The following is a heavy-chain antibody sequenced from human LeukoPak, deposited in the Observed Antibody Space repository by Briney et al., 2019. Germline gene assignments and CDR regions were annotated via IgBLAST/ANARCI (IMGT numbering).Heavy chain of an antibody. CDR3: ATVLGSESIAARPDWFDP. CDR2: IYHSGST. J-gene: IGHJ5*02. CDR1: GGSISSSNW. V-gene: IGHV4-4*02. D-gene: IGHD6-6*01. Sequence: SETLSLTCAVSGGSISSSNWWSWVRQPPGKGLEWIGEIYHSGSTNYNPSLKSRVTISVDKSKNQFSLKLSSVTAADTAVYYCATVLGSESIAARPDWFDPWDQGTLVTVSS.